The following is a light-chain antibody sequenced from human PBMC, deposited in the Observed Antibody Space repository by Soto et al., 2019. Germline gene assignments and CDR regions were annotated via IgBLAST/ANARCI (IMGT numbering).Light chain of an antibody. V-gene: IGKV3-20*01. CDR1: QSVDSSY. CDR3: QQYGNSPPT. Sequence: EIVLTQSPGTLSLSPGGRATLSCRASQSVDSSYLAWYQQTPGQAPRLLMYGASSRATGIPDRFSGSGSGTDFTLTIIRLEPEDFAVYYCQQYGNSPPTFGQGTKVEIK. CDR2: GAS. J-gene: IGKJ1*01.